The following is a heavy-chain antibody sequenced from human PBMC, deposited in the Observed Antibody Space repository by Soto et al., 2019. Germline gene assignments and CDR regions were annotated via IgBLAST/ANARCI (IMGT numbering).Heavy chain of an antibody. D-gene: IGHD4-17*01. J-gene: IGHJ4*02. CDR3: ARVYDYGDWFDY. V-gene: IGHV1-8*01. Sequence: ASVKVSCKASGYTFTSYGIHWVRQATGQGLEWMGWMNPNSGNTGYAQKFQGRVTMTRNTSISTAYMELSSLRSEDTAVYYCARVYDYGDWFDYWGQGTLVTVSS. CDR2: MNPNSGNT. CDR1: GYTFTSYG.